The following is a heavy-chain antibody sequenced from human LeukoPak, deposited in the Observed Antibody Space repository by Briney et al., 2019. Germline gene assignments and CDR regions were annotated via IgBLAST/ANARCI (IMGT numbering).Heavy chain of an antibody. D-gene: IGHD2-21*02. CDR3: AKDIIAGRYCGGDCYSGVGAFDI. V-gene: IGHV3-43*01. CDR1: GFTFDDYT. Sequence: GGSLRLSCAASGFTFDDYTMHWVRQAPGKGLEWVSLISWDGGSTYYADSVKGRFTISRDNSKNSLYLQMNSLRTEDTALYYCAKDIIAGRYCGGDCYSGVGAFDIWGQGTMVTVSS. CDR2: ISWDGGST. J-gene: IGHJ3*02.